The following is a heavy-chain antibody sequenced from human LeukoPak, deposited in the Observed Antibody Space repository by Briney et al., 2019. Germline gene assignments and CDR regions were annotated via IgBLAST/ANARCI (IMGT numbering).Heavy chain of an antibody. CDR3: ARSTGYYYDSRNDY. CDR2: MNPNSGNT. D-gene: IGHD3-22*01. J-gene: IGHJ4*02. V-gene: IGHV1-8*01. Sequence: ASVKVSCKASRYTFTSYDINWVRQATGQGLEWMGWMNPNSGNTGYAQKFQGRVTMTRNTSISTAYMELSSLRSEDTAVYYCARSTGYYYDSRNDYWGQGTLVTVSS. CDR1: RYTFTSYD.